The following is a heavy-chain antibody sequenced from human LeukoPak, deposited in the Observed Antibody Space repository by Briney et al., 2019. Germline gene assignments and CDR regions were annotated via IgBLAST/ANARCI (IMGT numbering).Heavy chain of an antibody. CDR2: IHYSGSTF. CDR3: ARRSNDGYNFDY. V-gene: IGHV4-30-4*01. CDR1: GGSITSGDYF. Sequence: SETLCLTRTASGGSITSGDYFWSCVRQPPGKGLEWVGYIHYSGSTFYNNPSLKSRLTMSVDTSKDQFSLRLGSVTAADTAVYYCARRSNDGYNFDYWEQRIMVTVSS. J-gene: IGHJ4*02. D-gene: IGHD5-24*01.